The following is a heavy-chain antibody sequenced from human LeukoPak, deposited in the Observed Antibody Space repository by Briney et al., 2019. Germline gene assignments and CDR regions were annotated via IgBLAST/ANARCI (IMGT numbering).Heavy chain of an antibody. CDR3: AREGPRGYSGYVNKLWGYYMDV. CDR1: GGTFSSYA. J-gene: IGHJ6*03. V-gene: IGHV1-69*05. D-gene: IGHD5-12*01. CDR2: IIPIFGTA. Sequence: ASVKVSCKASGGTFSSYAISWVRQAPGQGLEWMGGIIPIFGTANYAQKFQGRVTITTDESTSTAYMELSSLRSEDTAVYHCAREGPRGYSGYVNKLWGYYMDVWGKGTTVTVSS.